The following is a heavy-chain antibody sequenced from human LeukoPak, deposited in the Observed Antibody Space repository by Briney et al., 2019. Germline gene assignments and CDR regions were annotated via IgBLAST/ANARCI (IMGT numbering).Heavy chain of an antibody. CDR1: GFTFSSYG. V-gene: IGHV3-30*18. Sequence: PGGSLRLSCAVSGFTFSSYGMHWVRQAPGKGLEWVAVISYDGSNKYYADSVKGRFTISRDNSKNTLYLQMNSLRAEDTAVYYCAKDSPPGGSWGQGTLVTVSS. CDR3: AKDSPPGGS. J-gene: IGHJ4*02. CDR2: ISYDGSNK. D-gene: IGHD1-1*01.